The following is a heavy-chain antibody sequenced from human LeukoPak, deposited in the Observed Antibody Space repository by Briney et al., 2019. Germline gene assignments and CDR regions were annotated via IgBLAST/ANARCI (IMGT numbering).Heavy chain of an antibody. Sequence: SETLSLTCTVSGGSITNFYGGWIRQSPGKGLELIGYIYYSGTTNYSPSLKSRVSVSVDTSKKQFSLKLSSVTAADTAVYYCARSPGGGYDIWGQGTMVTVSS. V-gene: IGHV4-59*01. CDR2: IYYSGTT. J-gene: IGHJ3*02. CDR1: GGSITNFY. D-gene: IGHD3-22*01. CDR3: ARSPGGGYDI.